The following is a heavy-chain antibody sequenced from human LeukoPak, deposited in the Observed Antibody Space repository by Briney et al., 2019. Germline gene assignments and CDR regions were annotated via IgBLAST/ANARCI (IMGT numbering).Heavy chain of an antibody. CDR2: IWYDGSNK. V-gene: IGHV3-33*01. Sequence: PGGSLRLSCAASGFTFSSYGMHWVRQAPGKGLEWVAVIWYDGSNKYYAGSVKGRFTISRDNSKNTLYLQMNSLRAEDTAVYYCARAPNYYDSSGYYTSRAFDIWGQGTMVTVSS. J-gene: IGHJ3*02. CDR3: ARAPNYYDSSGYYTSRAFDI. CDR1: GFTFSSYG. D-gene: IGHD3-22*01.